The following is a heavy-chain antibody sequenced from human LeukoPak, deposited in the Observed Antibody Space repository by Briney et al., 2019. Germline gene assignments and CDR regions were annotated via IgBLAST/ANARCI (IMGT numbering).Heavy chain of an antibody. CDR1: GYTFTGYY. D-gene: IGHD6-19*01. CDR3: ARGPRGSSGWYIGY. V-gene: IGHV1-2*06. CDR2: INPNSGGT. J-gene: IGHJ4*02. Sequence: ASVKASCKASGYTFTGYYMHWVRQAPGQGLEWMGRINPNSGGTNYAQKFQGRVTMTRDTSISTAYMELSRLRSDDTAVYYCARGPRGSSGWYIGYWGQGTLVTVSS.